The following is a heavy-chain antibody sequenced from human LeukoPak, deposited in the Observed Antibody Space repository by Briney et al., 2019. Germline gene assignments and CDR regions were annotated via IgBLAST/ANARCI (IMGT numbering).Heavy chain of an antibody. CDR3: ARDRGGYDYDY. D-gene: IGHD5-12*01. CDR1: GGSISSYY. V-gene: IGHV4-59*01. CDR2: IYYSGST. J-gene: IGHJ4*02. Sequence: SETLSLTCTVSGGSISSYYWSWIRQPPGKGLEWIGYIYYSGSTNYNPSLKSRVTISVDTSKNQFSLKLSSVTAADTAVYYCARDRGGYDYDYWDQGTLVTVSS.